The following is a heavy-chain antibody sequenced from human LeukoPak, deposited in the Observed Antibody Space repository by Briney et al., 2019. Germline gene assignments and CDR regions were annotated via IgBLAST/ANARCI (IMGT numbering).Heavy chain of an antibody. V-gene: IGHV3-21*01. D-gene: IGHD2-21*02. CDR3: ARGTTALMDV. CDR2: ISSGTSFI. J-gene: IGHJ6*03. CDR1: GFPFSSYS. Sequence: GGSLRLSCAASGFPFSSYSMNWVRQAPGKGLEWVSSISSGTSFIYDADSVKGRFTISRDNAKNSLYLQMNSLRAEDTAVYYCARGTTALMDVWGKGTTVTVSS.